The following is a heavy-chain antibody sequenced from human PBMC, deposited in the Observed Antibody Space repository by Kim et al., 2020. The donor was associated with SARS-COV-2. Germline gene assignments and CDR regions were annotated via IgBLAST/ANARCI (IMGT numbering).Heavy chain of an antibody. Sequence: GGSLRLSCAASGFTFSSYSMNWVRQAPGKGLEWVSSISSSSSYIYYADSVKGRFTISRDNAKNSLYLQMNSLRAEDTAVYYCARDREEVDGLGDYWGQGTLVTVSS. D-gene: IGHD3-16*01. CDR1: GFTFSSYS. V-gene: IGHV3-21*01. J-gene: IGHJ4*02. CDR2: ISSSSSYI. CDR3: ARDREEVDGLGDY.